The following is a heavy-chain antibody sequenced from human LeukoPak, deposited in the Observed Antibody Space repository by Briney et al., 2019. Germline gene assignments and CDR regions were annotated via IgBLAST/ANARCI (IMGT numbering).Heavy chain of an antibody. J-gene: IGHJ6*03. D-gene: IGHD1-1*01. Sequence: SGGSLRLSCVASGFTFTGHSMHWVRQAPGKGLEWVAVVGNDEKTIFYADSLKGRFTISRDNSKNTLFLQMNSLRAEDTAVYYCAKGQGYRDYYYYMDVWGKGTTVTVSS. CDR3: AKGQGYRDYYYYMDV. CDR2: VGNDEKTI. CDR1: GFTFTGHS. V-gene: IGHV3-30*04.